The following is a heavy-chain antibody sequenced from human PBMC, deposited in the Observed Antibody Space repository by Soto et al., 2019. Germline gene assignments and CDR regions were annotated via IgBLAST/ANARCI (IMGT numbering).Heavy chain of an antibody. CDR3: AGSLQTRDWFDP. Sequence: PGESLKISCKGSGYSSTSYWISWVRQMPGKGLEWMGRIDPSDSYTNYSPSFQGHVTISADKSISTAYLQWSSLKASDTAMYYCAGSLQTRDWFDPWGQGTLVTVSS. CDR1: GYSSTSYW. CDR2: IDPSDSYT. J-gene: IGHJ5*02. D-gene: IGHD3-10*01. V-gene: IGHV5-10-1*01.